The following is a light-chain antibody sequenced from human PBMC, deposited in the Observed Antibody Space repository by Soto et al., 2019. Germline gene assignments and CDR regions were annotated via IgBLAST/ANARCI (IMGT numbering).Light chain of an antibody. CDR1: SSDVGGYNF. CDR3: AAWDDSLNGYV. CDR2: EVT. V-gene: IGLV2-8*01. J-gene: IGLJ1*01. Sequence: QSALTQPPSASGSPGQSVTISCTGTSSDVGGYNFVSWYQQHPGKAPKLMIYEVTKRPSGVPDRFSGSKSGNTASLTVSGLLSEDEADYYCAAWDDSLNGYVFGTGTKLTVL.